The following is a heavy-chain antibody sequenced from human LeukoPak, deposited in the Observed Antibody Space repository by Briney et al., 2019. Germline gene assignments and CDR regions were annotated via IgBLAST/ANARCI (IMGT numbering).Heavy chain of an antibody. Sequence: GGTLRLSCAASGPTFSSYGMSWVRQAPGKGLEYVSAISSNGGSTYYANSVKGRFTISRDNSKNTLYLQMGSLRAEDMAVYYCARSTMIVVVKFDYWGQGTLVTVSS. CDR2: ISSNGGST. J-gene: IGHJ4*02. CDR1: GPTFSSYG. CDR3: ARSTMIVVVKFDY. D-gene: IGHD3-22*01. V-gene: IGHV3-64*01.